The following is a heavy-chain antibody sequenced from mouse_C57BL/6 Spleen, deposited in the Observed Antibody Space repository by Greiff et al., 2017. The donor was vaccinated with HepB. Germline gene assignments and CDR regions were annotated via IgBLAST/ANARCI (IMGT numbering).Heavy chain of an antibody. Sequence: QVQLQQSGPELVKPGASVKISCKASGYAFSSSWMNWVKQRPGKGLEWIGRIYPGDGDTNYNGKFKGKATMTADKSSSTAYMQLSSLTSEDSAVYFCARLRGYGNYGYAMDYWGQGTSVTVSS. J-gene: IGHJ4*01. CDR3: ARLRGYGNYGYAMDY. D-gene: IGHD2-10*02. CDR1: GYAFSSSW. CDR2: IYPGDGDT. V-gene: IGHV1-82*01.